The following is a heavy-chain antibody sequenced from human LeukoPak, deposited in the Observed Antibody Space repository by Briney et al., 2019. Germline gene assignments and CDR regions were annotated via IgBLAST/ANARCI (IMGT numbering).Heavy chain of an antibody. V-gene: IGHV1-18*01. J-gene: IGHJ4*02. Sequence: ASVKVSCKASGYTFTSYGISWVRQAPGQGLEWMGWISAYNGNTNYAQKLQGRVTMTTDTSTSTAYMELRSLRSDDTAVYYCARVCLSSTGCYKGALFDYWGQGTLVTVSS. CDR3: ARVCLSSTGCYKGALFDY. CDR1: GYTFTSYG. D-gene: IGHD2-2*02. CDR2: ISAYNGNT.